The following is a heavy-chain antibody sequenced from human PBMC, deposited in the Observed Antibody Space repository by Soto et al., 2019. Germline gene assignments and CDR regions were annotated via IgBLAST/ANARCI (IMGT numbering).Heavy chain of an antibody. CDR2: ISAYNGNT. D-gene: IGHD3-10*01. Sequence: ASVKVSCKASGYTFTSYGISWVRQAPGQGLEWMGWISAYNGNTNYAQKLQGRVTMTTETSTGTAYMELRSLRSDDTAVYYCARGALTYYYGSGSYYSEHDFDYWGQGTLVTVSS. CDR1: GYTFTSYG. CDR3: ARGALTYYYGSGSYYSEHDFDY. J-gene: IGHJ4*02. V-gene: IGHV1-18*01.